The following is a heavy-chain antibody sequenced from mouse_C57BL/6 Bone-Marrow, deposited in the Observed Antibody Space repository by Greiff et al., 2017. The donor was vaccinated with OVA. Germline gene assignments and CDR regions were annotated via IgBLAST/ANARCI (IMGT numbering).Heavy chain of an antibody. V-gene: IGHV1-52*01. J-gene: IGHJ1*03. Sequence: QVQLQQPGAELVRPGSSVKLSCKASGYTFTSYWMHWVKQRPIQGLEWIGNIDPSDSETHYNQKFKDKATLTVDKSSSTAYMQLSSLTSEGSAVYYCAREEGYYGSSHWYFDVWGTGTTVTVSS. CDR1: GYTFTSYW. CDR3: AREEGYYGSSHWYFDV. CDR2: IDPSDSET. D-gene: IGHD1-1*01.